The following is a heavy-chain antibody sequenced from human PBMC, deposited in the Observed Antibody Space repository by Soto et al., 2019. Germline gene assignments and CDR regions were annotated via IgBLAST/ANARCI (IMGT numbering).Heavy chain of an antibody. V-gene: IGHV3-30*02. D-gene: IGHD3-10*01. CDR1: GFTFSNYG. J-gene: IGHJ4*02. CDR3: AKESYNRRTDFDY. Sequence: GGSLRLSCTASGFTFSNYGMHWVRQAPVNVLYWVASLLYDVSNKYYADSVKGRFTISRDNSKNTLYLQMNSLRADDTALYYCAKESYNRRTDFDYWGQGTLVTVSS. CDR2: LLYDVSNK.